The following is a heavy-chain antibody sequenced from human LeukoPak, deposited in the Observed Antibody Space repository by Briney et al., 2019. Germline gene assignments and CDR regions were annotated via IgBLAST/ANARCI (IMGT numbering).Heavy chain of an antibody. V-gene: IGHV3-48*01. CDR1: GFTFSSYS. D-gene: IGHD1-26*01. J-gene: IGHJ3*02. CDR3: ARDRGRAFDI. Sequence: GGSLRLSCAASGFTFSSYSMNWARQAPGKGLEWVSYISSSSSTIYYADSVKGRFTISRDNAKNSLYLQMNSLRAEDTAVYCCARDRGRAFDIWGQGTMVTVS. CDR2: ISSSSSTI.